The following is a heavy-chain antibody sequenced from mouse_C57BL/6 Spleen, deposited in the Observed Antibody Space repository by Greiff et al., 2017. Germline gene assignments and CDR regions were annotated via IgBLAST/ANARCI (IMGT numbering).Heavy chain of an antibody. D-gene: IGHD1-1*01. V-gene: IGHV1-82*01. CDR3: ARSMDYGSFDC. Sequence: QVQLQQSGPELVKPGASVKISCKASGYAFSSSWMNWVKQRPGKGLEWIGRIYPGDGDTNYNGKFKGKATLTADKSSSTAYMQLSSLTSEDSAVYFCARSMDYGSFDCWGQGTTLTVSS. CDR2: IYPGDGDT. CDR1: GYAFSSSW. J-gene: IGHJ2*01.